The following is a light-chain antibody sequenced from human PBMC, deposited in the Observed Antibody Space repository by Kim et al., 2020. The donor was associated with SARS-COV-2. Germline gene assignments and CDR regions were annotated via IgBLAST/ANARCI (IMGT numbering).Light chain of an antibody. Sequence: GAKGKTARINCSGDKLGDKYVGWYQQKAGQSTVLVIYQDAKRPSGIPERFSGSNSGNKATLTISGTQAMDEANYYCQAWGSTTVVFGGGTKLTVL. J-gene: IGLJ2*01. CDR1: KLGDKY. V-gene: IGLV3-1*01. CDR3: QAWGSTTVV. CDR2: QDA.